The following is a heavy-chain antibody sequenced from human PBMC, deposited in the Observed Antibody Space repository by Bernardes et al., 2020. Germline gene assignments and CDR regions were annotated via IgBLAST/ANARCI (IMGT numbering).Heavy chain of an antibody. V-gene: IGHV4-61*01. CDR3: ARGQIRGYNYGHPIFDF. D-gene: IGHD5-18*01. CDR1: TGSVSSENYY. Sequence: SETLSLSCSVSTGSVSSENYYWSWFRQPPGKRLEWAGYIFYPESTVYNPSLEGRITISVDMSKNQFSLRLTSVTAADTAVYYCARGQIRGYNYGHPIFDFGGQGALVTVSS. CDR2: IFYPEST. J-gene: IGHJ4*02.